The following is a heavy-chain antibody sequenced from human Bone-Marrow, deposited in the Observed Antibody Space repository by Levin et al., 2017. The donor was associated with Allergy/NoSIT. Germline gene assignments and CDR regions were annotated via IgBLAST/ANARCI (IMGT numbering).Heavy chain of an antibody. Sequence: GESLKISCAASGFSFISYAMSWVRQAPGKGLEWVSVISGSGDKTYYADSVKGRFTISSDNSKNTLYLQMNSLRAEDTAVYYCAKDRGYNYGLQDYWGQGSLVTVSS. CDR2: ISGSGDKT. D-gene: IGHD5-18*01. V-gene: IGHV3-23*01. CDR3: AKDRGYNYGLQDY. CDR1: GFSFISYA. J-gene: IGHJ4*02.